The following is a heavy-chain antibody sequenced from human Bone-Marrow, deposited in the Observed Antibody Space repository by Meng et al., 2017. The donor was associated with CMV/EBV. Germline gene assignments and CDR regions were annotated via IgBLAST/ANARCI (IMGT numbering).Heavy chain of an antibody. CDR3: ARLGGGYDSGIWFDP. D-gene: IGHD5-12*01. CDR2: IYYSGST. CDR1: GGSISSSSYY. J-gene: IGHJ5*02. Sequence: SETLSLTCTVSGGSISSSSYYWGWIRQPPGKGLEWIGSIYYSGSTYYNPSLKSRVTISVDTSKNQFSLKLSSVTAADTAVYYCARLGGGYDSGIWFDPWGKGTLVTVSS. V-gene: IGHV4-39*07.